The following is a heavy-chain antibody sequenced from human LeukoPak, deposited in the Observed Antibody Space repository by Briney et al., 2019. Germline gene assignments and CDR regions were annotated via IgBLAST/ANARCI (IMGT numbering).Heavy chain of an antibody. J-gene: IGHJ3*01. D-gene: IGHD1-7*01. V-gene: IGHV6-1*01. CDR2: IFYRSKWFN. Sequence: SQTLSLTCAISGDSVSSKNAAWNWIRQSPSRGLEWLGRIFYRSKWFNDYAVSVESRITINPDTSKNQFSLHLNSVTPEDTAVYYCARGTGATDVWGQGTMVTVSS. CDR1: GDSVSSKNAA. CDR3: ARGTGATDV.